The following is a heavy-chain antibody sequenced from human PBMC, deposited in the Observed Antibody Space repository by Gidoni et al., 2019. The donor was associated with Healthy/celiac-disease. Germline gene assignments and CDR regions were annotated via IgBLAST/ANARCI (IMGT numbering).Heavy chain of an antibody. V-gene: IGHV3-15*01. J-gene: IGHJ4*02. CDR1: GFRFSNAW. D-gene: IGHD3-22*01. CDR3: TTTWVDSSGYYPDY. Sequence: EVQLVESGGGLVKPGGSLRLSCAASGFRFSNAWMSWVRQAPGKGLEWVGRIKSKTDGGTTDYAAPVKGRFTISRDDSKNTLYLQMNSLKTEDTAVYYCTTTWVDSSGYYPDYWGQGTLVTVSS. CDR2: IKSKTDGGTT.